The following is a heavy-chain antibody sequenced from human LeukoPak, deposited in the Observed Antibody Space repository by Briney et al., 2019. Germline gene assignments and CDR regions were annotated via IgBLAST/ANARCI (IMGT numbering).Heavy chain of an antibody. CDR1: GYTFSRYD. CDR2: ITPYNGNT. CDR3: ARNSGTFDP. J-gene: IGHJ5*02. V-gene: IGHV1-18*01. Sequence: GSVRVSCTASGYTFSRYDMSWVRQAPGQGLEWVGWITPYNGNTNYAQTVQGRVTITRDTSTNTAYMELRRLRSDDTAVYYCARNSGTFDPWGQGTLVTVSS. D-gene: IGHD1-1*01.